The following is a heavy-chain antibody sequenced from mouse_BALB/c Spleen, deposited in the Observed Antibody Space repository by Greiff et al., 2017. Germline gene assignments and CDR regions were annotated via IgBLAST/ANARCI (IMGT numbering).Heavy chain of an antibody. CDR2: INPSTGYT. V-gene: IGHV1-7*01. CDR1: GYTFTSYW. J-gene: IGHJ4*01. Sequence: VQLQESGAELAKPGASVKMSCKASGYTFTSYWMHWVKQRPGQGLEWIGYINPSTGYTEYNQKFKDKATLTADKSSSTAYMQLSSLTSEDSAVYYCARRRGYEGAMDYWGQGTSVTVSS. CDR3: ARRRGYEGAMDY. D-gene: IGHD2-2*01.